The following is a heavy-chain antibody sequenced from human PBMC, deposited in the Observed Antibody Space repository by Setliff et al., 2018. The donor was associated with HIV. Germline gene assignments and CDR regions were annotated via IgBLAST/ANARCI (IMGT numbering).Heavy chain of an antibody. CDR1: NASINSYY. CDR2: IYFSGRT. D-gene: IGHD2-15*01. V-gene: IGHV4-4*07. Sequence: KPSETLSLTCAVSNASINSYYWSWIRQPAGRALEWIGRIYFSGRTNYNPSLKSRIKMSIDTSKNQFSLNLSSVTAADTAIYFCARDPYCSGDGCFRYYQHWGRGTLVTVSS. CDR3: ARDPYCSGDGCFRYYQH. J-gene: IGHJ1*01.